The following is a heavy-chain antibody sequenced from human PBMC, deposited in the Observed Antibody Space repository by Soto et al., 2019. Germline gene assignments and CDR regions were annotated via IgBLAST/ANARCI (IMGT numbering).Heavy chain of an antibody. J-gene: IGHJ4*02. CDR2: IYYSGST. Sequence: SETLSLTCTVSGGSISSYYWSWIRQPPGKGLEWIGYIYYSGSTNYNPSLKSRVTISVDTSKNQFSLKLSSVTAADTAVYYCARSWEGGSGSYYAYWGQGTLVTVSS. CDR3: ARSWEGGSGSYYAY. CDR1: GGSISSYY. V-gene: IGHV4-59*12. D-gene: IGHD3-10*01.